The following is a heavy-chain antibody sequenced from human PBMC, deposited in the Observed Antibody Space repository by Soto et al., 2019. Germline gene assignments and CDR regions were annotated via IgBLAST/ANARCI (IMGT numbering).Heavy chain of an antibody. D-gene: IGHD1-26*01. J-gene: IGHJ5*02. CDR2: ISWNSGSI. CDR1: GFTFDDYA. Sequence: PGGSLRLSCAASGFTFDDYAMHWVRQAPGKGLEWVSGISWNSGSIGYADSVKGRFTISRDNAKNSLYLQMNSLRAEDTALYYCAKDTPYSGSYSFWFDPWGQGTLVTVSS. V-gene: IGHV3-9*01. CDR3: AKDTPYSGSYSFWFDP.